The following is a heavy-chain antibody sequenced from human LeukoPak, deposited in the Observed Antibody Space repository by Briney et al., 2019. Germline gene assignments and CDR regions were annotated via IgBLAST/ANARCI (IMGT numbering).Heavy chain of an antibody. CDR1: GGSLSSGSYY. V-gene: IGHV4-61*02. Sequence: SRTLSLTCAVSGGSLSSGSYYWGWIRQPAGKGLEWIGRIYTSGSTNPNPSLKSRVTISVDTAKNQFYLKLSSVTAADTAVYYCAVSDCSSTSCYAFWFDPWGQGTLVTVSS. CDR2: IYTSGST. CDR3: AVSDCSSTSCYAFWFDP. J-gene: IGHJ5*02. D-gene: IGHD2-2*01.